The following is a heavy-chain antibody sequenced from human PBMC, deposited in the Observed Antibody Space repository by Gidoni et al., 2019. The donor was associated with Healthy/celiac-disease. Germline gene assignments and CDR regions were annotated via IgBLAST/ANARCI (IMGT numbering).Heavy chain of an antibody. Sequence: EVQLVESGGGLVQPGRSLRLSCAASGFTFDDYAMHWVRQAPGKGLEWVSGISWNSGSIGYADSVKGRFTISRDNAKNSLYLQMNSLRAEDTALYYCAKALGYCSSTSCYGAFDIWGQGTMVTVSS. CDR1: GFTFDDYA. D-gene: IGHD2-2*01. CDR2: ISWNSGSI. CDR3: AKALGYCSSTSCYGAFDI. J-gene: IGHJ3*02. V-gene: IGHV3-9*01.